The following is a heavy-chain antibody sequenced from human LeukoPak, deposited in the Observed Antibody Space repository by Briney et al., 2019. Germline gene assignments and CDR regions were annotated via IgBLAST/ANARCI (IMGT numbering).Heavy chain of an antibody. CDR1: GGSISSSSYY. D-gene: IGHD2-2*02. CDR3: AREEIVVVPAAIGPNGYCYYGMDV. Sequence: PSETLSLTCTVSGGSISSSSYYWGWIRQPPGKGLEWIGSIYYSGSTYYNPSLKSRVTISVDTSKNQFSLKLSSVTAADTAVYYCAREEIVVVPAAIGPNGYCYYGMDVWGQGTTVTVSS. V-gene: IGHV4-39*02. CDR2: IYYSGST. J-gene: IGHJ6*02.